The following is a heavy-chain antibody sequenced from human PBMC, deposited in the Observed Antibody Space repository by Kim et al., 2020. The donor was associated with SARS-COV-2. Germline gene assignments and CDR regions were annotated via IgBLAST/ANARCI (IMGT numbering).Heavy chain of an antibody. V-gene: IGHV3-48*03. CDR2: TI. Sequence: TIYYADSVKGRFTISRDNAKSSLYLQMNSLRAEDTAVYYCARRKSVDAYWGQGTLVTVSS. J-gene: IGHJ4*02. D-gene: IGHD2-8*01. CDR3: ARRKSVDAY.